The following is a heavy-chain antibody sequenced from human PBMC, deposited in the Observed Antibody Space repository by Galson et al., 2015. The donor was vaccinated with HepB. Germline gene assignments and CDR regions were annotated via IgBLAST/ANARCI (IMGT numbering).Heavy chain of an antibody. CDR2: IIPILGIA. Sequence: SVKVSCKASGGTFSSYAISWVRQAPGQGLEWMGRIIPILGIANYAQKFQGRVTITADKSTSTAYMELSSLRSEDTAVYYCAGSMVRGRLGPGRMDVWGQGTTVTVSS. D-gene: IGHD3-10*01. CDR1: GGTFSSYA. J-gene: IGHJ6*02. V-gene: IGHV1-69*04. CDR3: AGSMVRGRLGPGRMDV.